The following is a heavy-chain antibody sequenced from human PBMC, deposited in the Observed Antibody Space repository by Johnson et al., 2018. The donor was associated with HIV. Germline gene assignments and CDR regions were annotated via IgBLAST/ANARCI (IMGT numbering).Heavy chain of an antibody. V-gene: IGHV3-11*01. J-gene: IGHJ3*02. CDR3: AKDGETYYDFWSGYNPDAFDI. CDR2: ISSSGSTI. Sequence: QVQLVESGGGLVKPGGSLRLSCAASGFTFSDYYMSWIRQAPGKGLEWVSYISSSGSTIYYADSVKGRFTISSDNSKNTLYLQMNSLRAEDTAVYYCAKDGETYYDFWSGYNPDAFDIWGQGTMVTVSS. CDR1: GFTFSDYY. D-gene: IGHD3-3*01.